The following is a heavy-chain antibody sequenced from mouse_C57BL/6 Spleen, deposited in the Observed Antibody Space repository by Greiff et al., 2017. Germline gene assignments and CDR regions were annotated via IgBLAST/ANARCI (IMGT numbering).Heavy chain of an antibody. Sequence: QVQLQQPGAELVKPGASVKVSCKASGYTFTSYWMHWVKQRPGQGLEWIGRIHPSDSDTNYNQKFKGKATLTVDKSSSTAYMQLSSLTSEDSAVYYCAIGTAQAQGAYWGQGTLVTVSA. CDR1: GYTFTSYW. CDR3: AIGTAQAQGAY. CDR2: IHPSDSDT. V-gene: IGHV1-74*01. D-gene: IGHD3-2*02. J-gene: IGHJ3*01.